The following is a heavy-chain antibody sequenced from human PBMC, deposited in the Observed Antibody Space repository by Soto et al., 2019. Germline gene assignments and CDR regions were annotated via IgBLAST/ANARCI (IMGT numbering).Heavy chain of an antibody. CDR2: ITIVTGNI. J-gene: IGHJ4*02. CDR3: ARDFCKYNDSSGYCPSPAH. CDR1: GFSVSGYS. D-gene: IGHD3-22*01. V-gene: IGHV3-48*01. Sequence: GGSLRLSCEASGFSVSGYSMNWVLQSPGKGLEWLAYITIVTGNIVYADSVKGRFTISRDNSRKTLFLQMNSLRAEDTAVYYCARDFCKYNDSSGYCPSPAHWGQGTLVTLPS.